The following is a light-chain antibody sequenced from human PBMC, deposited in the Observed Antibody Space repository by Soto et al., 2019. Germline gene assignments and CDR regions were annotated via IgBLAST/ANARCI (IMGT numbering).Light chain of an antibody. CDR2: LGS. Sequence: IGVNQSPLSMPVWPGKPASISYRFTQSLLHSNGFNYLDWYLQKPGQSPQLLIFLGSNRASGVTDKFSGSGSGTDFTLKISGVEAEDVGVYYCMQALQTPLTFGGGTKVDI. J-gene: IGKJ4*01. V-gene: IGKV2-28*01. CDR1: QSLLHSNGFNY. CDR3: MQALQTPLT.